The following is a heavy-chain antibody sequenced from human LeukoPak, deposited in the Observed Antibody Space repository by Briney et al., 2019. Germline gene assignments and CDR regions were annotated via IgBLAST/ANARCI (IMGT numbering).Heavy chain of an antibody. CDR1: GYTFTSYD. J-gene: IGHJ5*02. CDR2: IIPIFGTA. D-gene: IGHD4-11*01. Sequence: SVKVSCKASGYTFTSYDINWVRQATGQGLEWMGGIIPIFGTANYAQKFQGRVTITADKSTSTAYMELSSLRSEDTAVYYCASLSNNWNAPWGQGTLVTVSS. V-gene: IGHV1-69*06. CDR3: ASLSNNWNAP.